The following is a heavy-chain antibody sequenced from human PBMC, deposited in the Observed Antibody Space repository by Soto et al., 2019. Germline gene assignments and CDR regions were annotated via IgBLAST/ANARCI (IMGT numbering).Heavy chain of an antibody. J-gene: IGHJ4*02. D-gene: IGHD4-17*01. CDR3: AKIPSVTSYYFDY. Sequence: GGSLRLSCAASGFTFRSYAMSWVRQAPGKGLEWVSAISGSGGSTYYADSVKGRFTISRDNSKNTLYLQMNGLRADDTAVYSCAKIPSVTSYYFDYWGQGTQVTVSS. V-gene: IGHV3-23*01. CDR1: GFTFRSYA. CDR2: ISGSGGST.